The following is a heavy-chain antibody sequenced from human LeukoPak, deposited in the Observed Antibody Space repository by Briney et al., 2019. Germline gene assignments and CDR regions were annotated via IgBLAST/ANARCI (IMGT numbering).Heavy chain of an antibody. CDR1: GGSIGSSSYY. D-gene: IGHD3-22*01. J-gene: IGHJ4*02. CDR3: ARNLFDSSDYYNLDY. CDR2: IYYSGYT. Sequence: PSETLSLTCTVSGGSIGSSSYYWGWIRQPPGKWLEWIGSIYYSGYTYYNPSLKSRVTISVDTSKNQFSLKLNSVTAADTAVYYCARNLFDSSDYYNLDYWGQGTLVTVSS. V-gene: IGHV4-39*07.